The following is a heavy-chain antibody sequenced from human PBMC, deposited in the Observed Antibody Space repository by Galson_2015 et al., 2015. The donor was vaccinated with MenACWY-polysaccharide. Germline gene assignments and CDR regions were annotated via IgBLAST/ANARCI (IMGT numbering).Heavy chain of an antibody. V-gene: IGHV3-7*01. J-gene: IGHJ2*01. CDR2: IKQDGSEK. Sequence: SLRLSCAASGFTFSSFWMSWVRQAPGKGLEWVAIIKQDGSEKYYVDSVKGRFSISRDNAKNSLYLQMNSLRSEDTAVYYCARDPLDSSGYSRGSVCGLWGRGTLVTGSA. CDR1: GFTFSSFW. CDR3: ARDPLDSSGYSRGSVCGL. D-gene: IGHD3-22*01.